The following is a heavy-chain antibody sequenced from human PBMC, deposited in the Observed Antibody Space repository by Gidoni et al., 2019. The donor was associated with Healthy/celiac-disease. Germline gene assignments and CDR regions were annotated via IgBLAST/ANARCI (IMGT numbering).Heavy chain of an antibody. Sequence: QVQLVESGGGVVQPGRSLRLSCAASGFTFSRLAMHWVRQAPGKGLEWVAVISYDGSNKYYADSVKGRFTISRDNSKNTLYLQMNSLRAEDTAVYYCARAPVGNWHSSSYYFDYWGQGTLVTVSS. D-gene: IGHD6-6*01. V-gene: IGHV3-30-3*01. CDR3: ARAPVGNWHSSSYYFDY. CDR1: GFTFSRLA. CDR2: ISYDGSNK. J-gene: IGHJ4*02.